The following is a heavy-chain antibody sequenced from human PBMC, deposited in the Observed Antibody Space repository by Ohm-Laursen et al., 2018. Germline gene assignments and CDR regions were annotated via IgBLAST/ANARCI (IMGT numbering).Heavy chain of an antibody. J-gene: IGHJ4*02. CDR2: INPSGGST. CDR3: CLALRNGDYDY. CDR1: GYTFTSYY. V-gene: IGHV1-46*01. Sequence: GSSVKVSCNASGYTFTSYYMHWVRQAPGQGLEWMGIINPSGGSTSYAQKFQGRVTMTRDTSISTAYMELSRLRSDDTAVYYCCLALRNGDYDYWGQGTLVTVSS. D-gene: IGHD4-17*01.